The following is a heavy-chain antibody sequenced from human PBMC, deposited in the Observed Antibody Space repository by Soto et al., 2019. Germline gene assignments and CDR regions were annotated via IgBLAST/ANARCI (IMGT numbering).Heavy chain of an antibody. CDR2: INHSGST. CDR3: ARTMTTVTTDAFDI. Sequence: KPSETLSLTCAVYGGSFSGYYWSWIRQPPGKGLEWIGEINHSGSTNYNPSLKSRVTISVDTSKNQFSLKLSSVTAADTAVYYCARTMTTVTTDAFDIWGQGTMVTVSS. CDR1: GGSFSGYY. D-gene: IGHD4-17*01. V-gene: IGHV4-34*01. J-gene: IGHJ3*02.